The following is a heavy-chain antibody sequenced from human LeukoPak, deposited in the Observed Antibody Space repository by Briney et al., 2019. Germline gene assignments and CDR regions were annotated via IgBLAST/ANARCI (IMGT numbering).Heavy chain of an antibody. CDR2: ISSSSSYI. V-gene: IGHV3-21*01. D-gene: IGHD3-10*01. CDR3: ASTTYYYGSGSYWI. Sequence: GRSLRLSCAASGFTFSSYGMNWVRQAPGKGLEWVSSISSSSSYIYYADSVKGRFTISRDNAKNSLYLQMNSLRAEDTAVYYCASTTYYYGSGSYWIWGQGTLVTVSS. CDR1: GFTFSSYG. J-gene: IGHJ4*02.